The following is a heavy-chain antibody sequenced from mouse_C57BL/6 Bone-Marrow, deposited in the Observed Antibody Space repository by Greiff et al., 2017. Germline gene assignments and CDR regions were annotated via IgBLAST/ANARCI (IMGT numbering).Heavy chain of an antibody. D-gene: IGHD2-4*01. CDR3: ASLYYDYDGVDV. V-gene: IGHV5-12*01. Sequence: EVQLVESGGGLVQPGGSLKLSCAASGFTFSDYYMYWVRQTPEKRLEWVAYISNGGGSTYYPDTVKGRFTISRDNAKNTLYLQMSRLKSEDTAMYYCASLYYDYDGVDVWGTGTTVTVSS. CDR1: GFTFSDYY. J-gene: IGHJ1*03. CDR2: ISNGGGST.